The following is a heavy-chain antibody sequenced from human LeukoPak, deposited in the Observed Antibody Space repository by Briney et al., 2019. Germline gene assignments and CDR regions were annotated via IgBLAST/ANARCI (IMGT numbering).Heavy chain of an antibody. CDR3: AGQGGHNNFDY. D-gene: IGHD3-16*01. CDR1: GYSISSGYY. J-gene: IGHJ4*02. Sequence: PSETLSLICAVSGYSISSGYYWGWIRQPPGKGLEWIGSISHGGNTYYNPSLKSRVTISLDISKNHLSLKLSSVTAADTAVYYCAGQGGHNNFDYWGQGTLVTVSS. V-gene: IGHV4-38-2*01. CDR2: ISHGGNT.